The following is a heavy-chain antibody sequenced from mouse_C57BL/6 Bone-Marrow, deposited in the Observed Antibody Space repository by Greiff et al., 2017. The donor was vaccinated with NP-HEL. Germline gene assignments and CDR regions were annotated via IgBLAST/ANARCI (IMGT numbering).Heavy chain of an antibody. CDR1: GYTFTSYW. Sequence: VQLQQFGAELVRPGSSVKLSCKASGYTFTSYWMHWVKQRPIQGLEWIGNIDPSDSETHYNQKFKDKATLTVDKSSSTAYMQLSSLTSEDSAVYYCARERDYGSSPHFDYWGQGTTLTVSS. J-gene: IGHJ2*01. V-gene: IGHV1-52*01. D-gene: IGHD1-1*01. CDR3: ARERDYGSSPHFDY. CDR2: IDPSDSET.